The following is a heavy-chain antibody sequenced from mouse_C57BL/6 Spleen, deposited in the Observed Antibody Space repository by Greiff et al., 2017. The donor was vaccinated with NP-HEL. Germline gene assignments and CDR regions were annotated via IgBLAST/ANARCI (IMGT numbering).Heavy chain of an antibody. CDR3: ASYYYGSSV. D-gene: IGHD1-1*01. CDR2: IDPSDSYT. CDR1: GYTFTSYW. J-gene: IGHJ2*01. V-gene: IGHV1-69*01. Sequence: VQLQQPGAELVMPGASVKLSCKASGYTFTSYWMHWVKQRPGQGLEWIGEIDPSDSYTNYNQKFKGKSTLTVDKSSSTAYMQLSSLTSEDSAVYYCASYYYGSSVWGQGTTLTVSS.